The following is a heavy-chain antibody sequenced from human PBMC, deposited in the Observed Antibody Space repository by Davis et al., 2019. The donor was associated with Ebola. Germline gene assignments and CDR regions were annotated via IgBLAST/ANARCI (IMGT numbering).Heavy chain of an antibody. V-gene: IGHV1-8*01. Sequence: AASVKVSCKASGYAFTSYDINWVRQATGQGLEWMGWMNPNSGNTGYVERFQGRVTMSRNTSISTAYMELRSLRSEDTAVYYCARSGVRGYYNGMDVWGQGTTVTVSS. J-gene: IGHJ6*02. CDR1: GYAFTSYD. CDR2: MNPNSGNT. D-gene: IGHD1-14*01. CDR3: ARSGVRGYYNGMDV.